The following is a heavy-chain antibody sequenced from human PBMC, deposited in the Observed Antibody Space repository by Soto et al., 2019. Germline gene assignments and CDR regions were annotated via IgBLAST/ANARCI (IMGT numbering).Heavy chain of an antibody. CDR2: ISSSGETT. V-gene: IGHV3-11*01. CDR3: AGQYDPVPRSAFDI. Sequence: PGGSLRLSCVASGFTFSDYYMSWIRQAPGKGLEWVSYISSSGETTYYADSVKGRFTISRDNAKNSLYLQMNSLRVEDTAVYYCAGQYDPVPRSAFDIWGLGTMVTVSS. J-gene: IGHJ3*02. CDR1: GFTFSDYY. D-gene: IGHD3-16*01.